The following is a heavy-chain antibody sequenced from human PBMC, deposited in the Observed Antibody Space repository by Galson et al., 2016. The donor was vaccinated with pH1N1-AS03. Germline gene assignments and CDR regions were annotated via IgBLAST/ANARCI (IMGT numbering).Heavy chain of an antibody. J-gene: IGHJ4*02. V-gene: IGHV5-51*01. CDR1: GYIFTSYW. D-gene: IGHD5-24*01. Sequence: QSGAEVKKPGESLKISCKTSGYIFTSYWVAWVRHMPGKGLEWMGIIYPGDSDTRYSPSFQGHVTISADRSINTAYLQWSSLMASDTAIYYCARQVRDGYNDYFDYWGQGILVTVSS. CDR3: ARQVRDGYNDYFDY. CDR2: IYPGDSDT.